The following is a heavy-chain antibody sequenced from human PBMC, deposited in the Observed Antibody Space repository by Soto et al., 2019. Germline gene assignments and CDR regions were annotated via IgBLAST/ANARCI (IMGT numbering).Heavy chain of an antibody. J-gene: IGHJ5*02. CDR3: ASVGSDYDNGGYYLP. CDR2: IYHSGRT. CDR1: GGSVSSSNW. V-gene: IGHV4-4*02. D-gene: IGHD3-22*01. Sequence: PSETLSLTCIVSGGSVSSSNWWSWVRQPPGKGLEWIGEIYHSGRTTYNPSLKSRATISVDKSENQFSLRLKSVTAADTAVYYCASVGSDYDNGGYYLPWGPGTLVTVSS.